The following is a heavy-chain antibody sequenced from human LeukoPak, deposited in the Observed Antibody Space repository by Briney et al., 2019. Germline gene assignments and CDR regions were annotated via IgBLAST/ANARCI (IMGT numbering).Heavy chain of an antibody. CDR2: INPSGGST. Sequence: ASVKVSCKASGYTFTSYYMHWVRQAPGQGLEWMGIINPSGGSTSYAQKFRGRVTMTRDTSTSTVYMELSSLRSEDTAVYYCARDRLASSGCQLSFDYWGQGTLVTVSS. J-gene: IGHJ4*02. V-gene: IGHV1-46*01. D-gene: IGHD6-19*01. CDR3: ARDRLASSGCQLSFDY. CDR1: GYTFTSYY.